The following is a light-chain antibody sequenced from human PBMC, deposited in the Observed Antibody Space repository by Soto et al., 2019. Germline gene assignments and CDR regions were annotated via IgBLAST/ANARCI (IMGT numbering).Light chain of an antibody. V-gene: IGKV3-11*01. CDR2: DAS. Sequence: ESVLTHSPGALSLSPGERATLYCRASQSVGTFLAWYQQKPGQAPRPLIYDASNRATGIPARFSGSGSGTDFTLTISSLQPDDFATYYCQQYNIYSWTFGQGTKVDIK. J-gene: IGKJ1*01. CDR3: QQYNIYSWT. CDR1: QSVGTF.